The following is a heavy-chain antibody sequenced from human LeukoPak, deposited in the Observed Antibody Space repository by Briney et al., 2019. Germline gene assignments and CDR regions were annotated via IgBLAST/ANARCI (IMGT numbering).Heavy chain of an antibody. CDR3: ARAAVTTCDHTANFDY. D-gene: IGHD4-11*01. J-gene: IGHJ4*02. Sequence: PSETLSLTCAVYGGSFSGYYWSWIRQPPGKGLEWIGGINHSGSTNYNPSLKSRVTISVDTSKNQFSLKLSSVTAADTAVYYCARAAVTTCDHTANFDYWGQGTLVTVSS. CDR1: GGSFSGYY. V-gene: IGHV4-34*01. CDR2: INHSGST.